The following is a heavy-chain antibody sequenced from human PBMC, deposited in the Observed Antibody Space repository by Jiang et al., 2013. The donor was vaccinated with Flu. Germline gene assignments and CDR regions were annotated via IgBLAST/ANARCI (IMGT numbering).Heavy chain of an antibody. D-gene: IGHD6-19*01. CDR3: ARDTSGYGTAWFTH. CDR1: GGTFSSYA. CDR2: IIPIFGTS. V-gene: IGHV1-69*01. Sequence: GAEVKKPGSSVKVSCKASGGTFSSYAFSWVRQAPGQGLEWMGGIIPIFGTSNYAQKFQGRVTITAHESADESTSTAYMELDSLTSEDTAVYYCARDTSGYGTAWFTHWGQGTLVTVSS. J-gene: IGHJ4*02.